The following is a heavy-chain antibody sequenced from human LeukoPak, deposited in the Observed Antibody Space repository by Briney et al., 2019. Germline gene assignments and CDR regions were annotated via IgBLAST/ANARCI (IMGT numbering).Heavy chain of an antibody. D-gene: IGHD1-14*01. CDR3: ARGNPGGEYY. V-gene: IGHV3-53*01. J-gene: IGHJ4*02. CDR2: IYSGGST. Sequence: GGSLRLSCAASGFTSSGNYMSWVRQAPGKGLEWVSTIYSGGSTYYADSVKGRFTISRDNSKNTLYLQMNSLRAEDTAVYYCARGNPGGEYYWGQGTLVTVSS. CDR1: GFTSSGNY.